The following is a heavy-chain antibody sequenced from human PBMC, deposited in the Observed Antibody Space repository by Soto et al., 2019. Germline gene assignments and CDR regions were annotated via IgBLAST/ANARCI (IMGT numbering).Heavy chain of an antibody. D-gene: IGHD3-3*01. V-gene: IGHV3-15*01. J-gene: IGHJ4*02. Sequence: GGSLRLSCAASGFTFSNAWMSWVRQAPGKGLEWVGRIKSKTDGGTTDYAAPVKGRFTISRDDSKNTLYLQMNSLKTEDTAVYYCTTEYYDFWSGYYGGGDYWGQGTLVTVSS. CDR2: IKSKTDGGTT. CDR3: TTEYYDFWSGYYGGGDY. CDR1: GFTFSNAW.